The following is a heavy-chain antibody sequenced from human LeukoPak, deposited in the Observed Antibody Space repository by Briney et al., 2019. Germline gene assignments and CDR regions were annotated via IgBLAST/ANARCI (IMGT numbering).Heavy chain of an antibody. Sequence: GGSLRLSCAASGFTFRRYGMTWVRQAPGKGLEWVSSISGSGGSTFYADSVKGRFTTSRDNARNTLFLEMNSLRAEDTAVYYCARDFPSGYWGQGILVTVSS. J-gene: IGHJ4*02. V-gene: IGHV3-23*01. CDR1: GFTFRRYG. D-gene: IGHD6-25*01. CDR2: ISGSGGST. CDR3: ARDFPSGY.